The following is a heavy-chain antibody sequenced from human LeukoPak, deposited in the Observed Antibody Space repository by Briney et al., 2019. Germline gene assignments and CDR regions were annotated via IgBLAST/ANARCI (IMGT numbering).Heavy chain of an antibody. CDR1: GGSISSYY. CDR3: ARVDIRSGGNYGMDV. J-gene: IGHJ6*02. CDR2: IYYSGST. Sequence: SETLSLTCTVSGGSISSYYWTWIRQHPGKGLEWIGHIYYSGSTYYNPSLKSRVTISVDTSKNQFSLKLSSVTAADTAVFYCARVDIRSGGNYGMDVWGQGTTVTVSS. V-gene: IGHV4-59*06. D-gene: IGHD2-15*01.